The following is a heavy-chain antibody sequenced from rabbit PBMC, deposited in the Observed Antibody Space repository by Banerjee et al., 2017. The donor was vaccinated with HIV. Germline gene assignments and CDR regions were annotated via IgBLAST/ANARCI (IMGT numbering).Heavy chain of an antibody. CDR2: ITAGSSGST. J-gene: IGHJ4*01. CDR3: ARNFRYNGGAAVYGYADL. Sequence: QSLEESGGDLVKPGASLTLTCTASGFSFSSTYWICWVRQAPGKGLEWIACITAGSSGSTYYASWAKGRFTISKTSSTTVTLQMTSLTAADTATYFCARNFRYNGGAAVYGYADLWGPGTLVTVS. CDR1: GFSFSSTYW. V-gene: IGHV1S40*01. D-gene: IGHD6-1*01.